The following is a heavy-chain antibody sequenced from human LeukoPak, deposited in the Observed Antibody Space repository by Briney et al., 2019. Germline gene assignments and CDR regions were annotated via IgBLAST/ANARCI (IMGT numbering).Heavy chain of an antibody. CDR3: AGFHYDILTGYNVGGAFDI. J-gene: IGHJ3*02. Sequence: GASVKVSCKASSYSFTSYGFSWVRQAPGQGLEWMGWISAYNGNTKYAQKLQGRVTMTTDTSTSTAYMELRSLRSDDTAVYYCAGFHYDILTGYNVGGAFDIWGQGTMVTVSS. D-gene: IGHD3-9*01. CDR2: ISAYNGNT. CDR1: SYSFTSYG. V-gene: IGHV1-18*01.